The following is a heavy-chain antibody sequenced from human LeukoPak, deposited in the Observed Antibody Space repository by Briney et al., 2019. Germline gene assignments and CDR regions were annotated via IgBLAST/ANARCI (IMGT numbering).Heavy chain of an antibody. D-gene: IGHD3-10*01. CDR3: ARERMYSGSGSTYPYYDY. V-gene: IGHV3-7*01. CDR2: IKPDGSEK. J-gene: IGHJ4*02. Sequence: GGSLRLSCAASGFTFSSYGMHWVRQAPGKGLEWVANIKPDGSEKYYVDSVKGRFTISRDNAKNALYLEMNSLRAGDTAVYYCARERMYSGSGSTYPYYDYWGQGTLVTVSS. CDR1: GFTFSSYG.